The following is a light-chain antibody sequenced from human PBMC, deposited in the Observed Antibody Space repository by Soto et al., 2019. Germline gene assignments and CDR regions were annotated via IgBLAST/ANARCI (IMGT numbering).Light chain of an antibody. J-gene: IGKJ2*01. V-gene: IGKV3-11*01. CDR2: DAS. Sequence: EIVLTQSPATLSLSLGERATLSCRASQSVSSYLAWYQQKPGQAPRLLIYDASNRATGIPARISGSGSGTDFTLTISSLEPEDCAVYYCQQRSNWPSFGQGTKLEIK. CDR3: QQRSNWPS. CDR1: QSVSSY.